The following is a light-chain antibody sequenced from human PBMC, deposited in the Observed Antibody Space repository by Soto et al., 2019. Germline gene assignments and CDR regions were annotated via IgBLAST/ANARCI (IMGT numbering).Light chain of an antibody. CDR1: NIGSES. CDR2: YDS. CDR3: RVWDSSSDHPDWV. V-gene: IGLV3-21*04. J-gene: IGLJ3*02. Sequence: SYELTQPPSVSVAPGKTATITCGGNNIGSESVHWYQQKPGQAPVLVIYYDSDRPSGIPERFSGSNSGNTATLTISRVEAGDEADYYCRVWDSSSDHPDWVFGGGTKLTVL.